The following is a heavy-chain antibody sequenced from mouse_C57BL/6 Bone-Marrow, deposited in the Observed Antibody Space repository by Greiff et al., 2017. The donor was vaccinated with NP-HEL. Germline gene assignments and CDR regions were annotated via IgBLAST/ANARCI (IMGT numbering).Heavy chain of an antibody. Sequence: EVKLVESEGGLVQPGSSLKLSCTASGFTFSDYYMAWVRQVPEKGLEWVANINYDGSSTYYLDSLKSRFIISRDTTKNILYLQMSRLKSEDTATENGARDDGDYPFAYGGQGTRVTVSA. J-gene: IGHJ3*01. D-gene: IGHD2-13*01. V-gene: IGHV5-16*01. CDR1: GFTFSDYY. CDR2: INYDGSST. CDR3: ARDDGDYPFAY.